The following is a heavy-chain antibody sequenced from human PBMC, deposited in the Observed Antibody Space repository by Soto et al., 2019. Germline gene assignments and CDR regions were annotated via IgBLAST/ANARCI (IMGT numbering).Heavy chain of an antibody. CDR2: INHSGST. D-gene: IGHD6-19*01. CDR3: ARPAHSIAWYRVYIDS. J-gene: IGHJ4*01. Sequence: SETLSLTCAVYGGSFSGYYWSWIRQPPGKGLEWIGEINHSGSTNYNPSLKIRVTISVDTSKNQFSLKLSSVTAADTALYYCARPAHSIAWYRVYIDSCGQGTLVTVSS. V-gene: IGHV4-34*01. CDR1: GGSFSGYY.